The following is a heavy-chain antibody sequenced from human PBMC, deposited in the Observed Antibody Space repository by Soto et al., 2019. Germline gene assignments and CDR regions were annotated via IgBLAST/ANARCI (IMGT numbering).Heavy chain of an antibody. J-gene: IGHJ4*02. CDR2: ISSSGSTI. CDR3: ARAFHSSSWSHPFDY. CDR1: GFTFSDYY. D-gene: IGHD6-13*01. Sequence: PGGSLRLSCAASGFTFSDYYMSWIRQAPGKGLEWVSYISSSGSTIYYADSVKGRFTISRDNAKNSLYLQMNSLRAEDTAVYYCARAFHSSSWSHPFDYWGQGTLVTVSS. V-gene: IGHV3-11*01.